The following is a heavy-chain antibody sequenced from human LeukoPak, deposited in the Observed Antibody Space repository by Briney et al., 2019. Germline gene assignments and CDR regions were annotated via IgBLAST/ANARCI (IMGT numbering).Heavy chain of an antibody. J-gene: IGHJ6*03. CDR1: GGTFSSYA. D-gene: IGHD2-8*01. Sequence: SVKVSCKASGGTFSSYAISWVRQAPGQGLEWMGGIIPIFGTANYAQKLQGRVTMTTDTSTSTAYMELRSLRPDDTAVYYCARRAKGYCTNGVCPVPYYYYYYMDVWGKGTTVTVSS. CDR2: IIPIFGTA. CDR3: ARRAKGYCTNGVCPVPYYYYYYMDV. V-gene: IGHV1-69*05.